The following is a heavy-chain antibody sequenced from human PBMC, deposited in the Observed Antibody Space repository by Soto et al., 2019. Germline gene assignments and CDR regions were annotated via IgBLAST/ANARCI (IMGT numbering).Heavy chain of an antibody. J-gene: IGHJ4*02. D-gene: IGHD1-1*01. CDR3: ARERYGDY. V-gene: IGHV1-18*01. Sequence: QVHLVQSGAEVKKPGASVKVSCKASGYTFTSYGITWVRQAPGQGLEWMGWISAHNGNTDYAQKLQGRVIVTRDTSTSTAYMELRSLISDATAVYYCARERYGDYWGQGALVTVSS. CDR1: GYTFTSYG. CDR2: ISAHNGNT.